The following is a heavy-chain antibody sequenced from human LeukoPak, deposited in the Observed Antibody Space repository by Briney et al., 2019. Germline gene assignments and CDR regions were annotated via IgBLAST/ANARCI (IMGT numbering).Heavy chain of an antibody. CDR1: GFTFSDYY. V-gene: IGHV3-11*01. J-gene: IGHJ4*02. CDR2: ISSSGSTI. D-gene: IGHD6-19*01. CDR3: ARVSDISVAAYFDY. Sequence: GGSLRLSCAASGFTFSDYYMSWIRQAPGKELEWVSYISSSGSTIYYADSVKGRFTISRDNAKNSLYLQMNSLRAEDTALYYCARVSDISVAAYFDYWGQGTLVTVSS.